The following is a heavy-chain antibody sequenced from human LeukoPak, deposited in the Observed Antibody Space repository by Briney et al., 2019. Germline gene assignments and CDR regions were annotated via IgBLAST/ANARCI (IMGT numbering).Heavy chain of an antibody. J-gene: IGHJ5*02. Sequence: GGSLILSCAAFGFTFSSYAMSWVRQAPGKGLEWVSGISGSGGNTYYAGSVKGRFTISRDNSKSTLYLQMNSLRAEDTAVYYCAKDRHAPGRYCSSTICFPFDPWGQGTLVTVSS. CDR1: GFTFSSYA. D-gene: IGHD2-2*01. CDR2: ISGSGGNT. V-gene: IGHV3-23*01. CDR3: AKDRHAPGRYCSSTICFPFDP.